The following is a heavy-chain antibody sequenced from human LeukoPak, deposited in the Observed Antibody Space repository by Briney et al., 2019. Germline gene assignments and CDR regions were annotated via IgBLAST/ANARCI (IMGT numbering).Heavy chain of an antibody. D-gene: IGHD4-17*01. Sequence: QAGGSLRLSCAASGFTFSRYAMTWVRQAPGKGLEWVSTTSGSGGSTDYADSVQGRLTVSRDNSKNTLNLQMNSLRVDDTAVYYCARASYGDYSEFDYWGQGTLVTVSS. CDR3: ARASYGDYSEFDY. V-gene: IGHV3-23*01. J-gene: IGHJ4*02. CDR1: GFTFSRYA. CDR2: TSGSGGST.